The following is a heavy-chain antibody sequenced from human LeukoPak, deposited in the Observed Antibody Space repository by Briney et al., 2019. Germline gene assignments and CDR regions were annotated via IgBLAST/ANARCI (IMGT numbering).Heavy chain of an antibody. V-gene: IGHV4-38-2*02. CDR2: IYHSGST. CDR3: ARDGYRLSGYFYYMDV. D-gene: IGHD2-2*03. Sequence: SETLSLTCTVSGYSISSGYYWGWIRQPPGKGLEWIGSIYHSGSTYYNPSLKSRVTISVDTSKNQFSLKLSSVTAADTAVYYCARDGYRLSGYFYYMDVWGKGTTVTVSS. J-gene: IGHJ6*03. CDR1: GYSISSGYY.